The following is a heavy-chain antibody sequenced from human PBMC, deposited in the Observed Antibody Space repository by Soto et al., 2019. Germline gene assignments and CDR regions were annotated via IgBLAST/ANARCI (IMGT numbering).Heavy chain of an antibody. V-gene: IGHV5-51*01. CDR3: ASLRWNSNSEY. J-gene: IGHJ4*02. CDR2: IYPCDSYT. Sequence: GESLKISCKGSGYRFTSYWIGWVRQMPGKGLEWMGIIYPCDSYTRYSPSFQGQVTISAEKSISTAYLQWSSLKASDTAMYYCASLRWNSNSEYWGKGTLVTVSS. D-gene: IGHD5-12*01. CDR1: GYRFTSYW.